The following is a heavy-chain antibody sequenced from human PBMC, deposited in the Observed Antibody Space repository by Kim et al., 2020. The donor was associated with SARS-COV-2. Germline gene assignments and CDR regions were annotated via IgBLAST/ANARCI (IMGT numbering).Heavy chain of an antibody. V-gene: IGHV4-31*03. Sequence: SETLSLTCSVSGGSIRSAGDYWSWIRQQPGKGLEWIGYIYFGGSTYYNPSLKSRLTISVDTSRNQFSLKLSSVTAADTAVYYCAREPNNIQDNYFDPWGQGTLVTVSS. J-gene: IGHJ5*02. CDR1: GGSIRSAGDY. D-gene: IGHD2-15*01. CDR2: IYFGGST. CDR3: AREPNNIQDNYFDP.